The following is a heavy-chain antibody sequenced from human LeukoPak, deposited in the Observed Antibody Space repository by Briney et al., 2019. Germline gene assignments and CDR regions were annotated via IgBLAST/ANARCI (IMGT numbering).Heavy chain of an antibody. V-gene: IGHV4-31*03. Sequence: PSQTLSLTCTVSGGSISSGGYYWSWIRQHPGKGLEWIGYIYYSGSTYYNPSLKSRITISVDTSKNQFSLKLSSVTAADTAVYYCVREHSYGPYFDYWGQGTLVTVSS. CDR3: VREHSYGPYFDY. J-gene: IGHJ4*02. CDR2: IYYSGST. CDR1: GGSISSGGYY. D-gene: IGHD5-18*01.